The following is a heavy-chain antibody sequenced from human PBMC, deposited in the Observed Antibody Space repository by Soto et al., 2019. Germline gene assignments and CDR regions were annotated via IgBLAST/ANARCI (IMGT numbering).Heavy chain of an antibody. J-gene: IGHJ5*02. D-gene: IGHD2-2*01. CDR2: IIPIFGTA. CDR3: ATVMGDIVLVPAPSRRNWFDP. Sequence: QVQLVQSGAEVKKPGSSVKVSCKASGGTFSSYAISWVRQAPGQGLEWMGGIIPIFGTANYAQKFQGRVTITADESTSTAYMELSSLRSEDTAVYYCATVMGDIVLVPAPSRRNWFDPWGQGTLVTVSS. V-gene: IGHV1-69*12. CDR1: GGTFSSYA.